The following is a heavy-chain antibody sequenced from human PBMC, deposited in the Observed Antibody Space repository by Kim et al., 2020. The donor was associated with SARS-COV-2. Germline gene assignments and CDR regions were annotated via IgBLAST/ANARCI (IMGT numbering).Heavy chain of an antibody. Sequence: SQTLSLTCAISGDSVSSNSAAWNWIRQSPSRGLEWLGRTYYRSEWYNDYAVSVKSRITINPDTSKNQFSLQLNSVTPEDTAVYYCARVPSRIPDSSSWYSDAFDIWGQGTMVTVSS. CDR1: GDSVSSNSAA. CDR2: TYYRSEWYN. J-gene: IGHJ3*02. D-gene: IGHD6-13*01. CDR3: ARVPSRIPDSSSWYSDAFDI. V-gene: IGHV6-1*01.